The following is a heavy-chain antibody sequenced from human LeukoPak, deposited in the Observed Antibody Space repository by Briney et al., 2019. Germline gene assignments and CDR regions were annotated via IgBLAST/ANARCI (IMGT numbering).Heavy chain of an antibody. Sequence: PSKTLSLTCTVSGGSISSSSYYWGWIRQPPGKGLEWIGSIYYSGSTYYNPSLKSRVTISVDTSKNQFSLKLSSVTAADTAVYYCARERGGIVVVPAAILNLRRLGTKNWFDPWGQGTLVTVSS. D-gene: IGHD2-2*02. J-gene: IGHJ5*02. CDR1: GGSISSSSYY. CDR3: ARERGGIVVVPAAILNLRRLGTKNWFDP. V-gene: IGHV4-39*07. CDR2: IYYSGST.